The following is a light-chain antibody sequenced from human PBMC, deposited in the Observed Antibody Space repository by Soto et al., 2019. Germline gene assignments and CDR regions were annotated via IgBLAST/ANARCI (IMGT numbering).Light chain of an antibody. CDR2: DVS. CDR1: SSDVGAYNY. J-gene: IGLJ1*01. CDR3: SSYTSSSTLYV. Sequence: QSVLTQPPSASGSPGQSVTISCTGTSSDVGAYNYVSWYQQLPGKAPKLIIYDVSNRPSGVSNRFSGSKSGNTASLTISGLQAEDEADYYCSSYTSSSTLYVFGTGTKVTVL. V-gene: IGLV2-14*01.